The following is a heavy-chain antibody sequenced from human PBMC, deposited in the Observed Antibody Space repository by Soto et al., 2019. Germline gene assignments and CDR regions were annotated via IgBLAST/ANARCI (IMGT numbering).Heavy chain of an antibody. J-gene: IGHJ4*02. CDR2: IYWDDDK. CDR3: AHSRGTVTKDGYFDY. V-gene: IGHV2-5*02. CDR1: GFSLSTSGVG. Sequence: QITLKESGPTLVKPTQTLTLTCTFSGFSLSTSGVGVGWIRQPPGKALEWLALIYWDDDKRYSPSLKSRLTITKDTSKNEVVLTMTNMDPVDTATYYCAHSRGTVTKDGYFDYWGQGTLVTVSS. D-gene: IGHD4-17*01.